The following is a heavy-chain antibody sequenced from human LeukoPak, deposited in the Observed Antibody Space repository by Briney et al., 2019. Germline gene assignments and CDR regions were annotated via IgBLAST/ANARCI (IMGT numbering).Heavy chain of an antibody. CDR3: ARLGDYYDSSGYFDAFDI. CDR2: IYYGGST. D-gene: IGHD3-22*01. Sequence: TLSLTCTVSGGSIRSSSYHWGWIRQPPGKGLEWIGTIYYGGSTYYNPSLKSRVTISVDTSKKQFSLKLTSVTAADAAVYYCARLGDYYDSSGYFDAFDIWGQGTMVTVFS. J-gene: IGHJ3*02. CDR1: GGSIRSSSYH. V-gene: IGHV4-39*01.